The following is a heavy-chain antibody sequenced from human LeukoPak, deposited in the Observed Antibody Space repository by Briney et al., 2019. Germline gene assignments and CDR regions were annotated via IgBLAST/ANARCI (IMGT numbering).Heavy chain of an antibody. Sequence: PLETLSLTCTVSGGSVSSYYWSWIRQPPGKGLGWIGCIYNREDTKYNTPPQSRVNISTPTSKNRLFLKLSSVTAADTAVYYCARFYSGPSGWFVLWFFDLWGRGTLVTVSS. J-gene: IGHJ2*01. CDR1: GGSVSSYY. CDR2: IYNREDT. V-gene: IGHV4-4*09. D-gene: IGHD6-19*01. CDR3: ARFYSGPSGWFVLWFFDL.